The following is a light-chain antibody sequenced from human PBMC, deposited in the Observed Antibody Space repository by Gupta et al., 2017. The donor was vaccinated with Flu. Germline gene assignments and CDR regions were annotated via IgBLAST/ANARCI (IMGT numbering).Light chain of an antibody. Sequence: QSALTQPRSVSGSPGQSVTISCTGPSSDVGGYNYVSWYQPHPGKAPKLMIYDVSKRPSGVPDRFSGSKSGNTASLTISGLQAEDEADYYCCSYAGSYTFEVFGGGTKLTVL. J-gene: IGLJ2*01. CDR3: CSYAGSYTFEV. V-gene: IGLV2-11*01. CDR1: SSDVGGYNY. CDR2: DVS.